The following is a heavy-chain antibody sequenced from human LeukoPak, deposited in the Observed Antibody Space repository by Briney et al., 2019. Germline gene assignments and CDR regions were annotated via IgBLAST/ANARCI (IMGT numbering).Heavy chain of an antibody. CDR2: ISNSGNYA. D-gene: IGHD2-2*01. V-gene: IGHV3-11*05. CDR1: RFTFSDYY. Sequence: GGALRLSCAASRFTFSDYYMVWIRQAPGKGLEWISYISNSGNYANYADSVKGRFTISRDNAKNSLSLQMNSLRPDDTAVYYCARADRTSWFDYWGQGILVTVSS. J-gene: IGHJ4*02. CDR3: ARADRTSWFDY.